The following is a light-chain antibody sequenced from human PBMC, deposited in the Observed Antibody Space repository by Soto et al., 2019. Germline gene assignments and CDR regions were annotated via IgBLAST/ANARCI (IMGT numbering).Light chain of an antibody. CDR3: LSFDSSLRVV. Sequence: QSVLTQPPSVSGAPGQRVTISCTGSSSNIGAGYDVHWYQQLPGRAPKLLIYGNTNRPSGVPDRFSGSKSGTSASLAITGLQAEYEADYYCLSFDSSLRVVFGGGTKVTVL. CDR2: GNT. J-gene: IGLJ2*01. CDR1: SSNIGAGYD. V-gene: IGLV1-40*01.